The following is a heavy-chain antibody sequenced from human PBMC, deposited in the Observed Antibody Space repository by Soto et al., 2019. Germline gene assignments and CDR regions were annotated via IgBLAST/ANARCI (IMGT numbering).Heavy chain of an antibody. D-gene: IGHD5-18*01. CDR2: IRSKANSYAT. V-gene: IGHV3-73*01. Sequence: GGSLRLSCAASGFTFSGSAMHWVRQASGKGLEWVGRIRSKANSYATAYAASVKGRFTISRDDSKNTAYLKMKSLKTEETAVYYCTRLKGRGYSYGGEAYYYYGMDVWGQGTTVTVSS. CDR1: GFTFSGSA. CDR3: TRLKGRGYSYGGEAYYYYGMDV. J-gene: IGHJ6*02.